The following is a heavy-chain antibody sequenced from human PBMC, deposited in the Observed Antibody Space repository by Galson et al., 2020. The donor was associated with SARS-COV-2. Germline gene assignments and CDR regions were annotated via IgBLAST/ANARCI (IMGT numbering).Heavy chain of an antibody. CDR2: IKQDGSEK. CDR3: ARVGDDFWSGYGWFDP. V-gene: IGHV3-7*03. J-gene: IGHJ5*02. D-gene: IGHD3-3*01. CDR1: GFTFSSYW. Sequence: GGSLRLSCAASGFTFSSYWMSWVRQAPGKGLEWVANIKQDGSEKYYVDSVKGRFTISRDNAKNSLYLQMNSLRAEDTAVYYCARVGDDFWSGYGWFDPWSQGTLVTVSS.